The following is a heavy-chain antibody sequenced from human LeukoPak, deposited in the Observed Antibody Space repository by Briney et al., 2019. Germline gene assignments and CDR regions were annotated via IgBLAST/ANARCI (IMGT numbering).Heavy chain of an antibody. V-gene: IGHV1-8*01. CDR1: GYTFTSYD. J-gene: IGHJ4*02. CDR3: ASYYYGSGSRTFDY. Sequence: ASVKVSCKASGYTFTSYDINWVRQATGQGLEWTGWMNPNSGNTGYAQKFQGRVTMTRNTSISTAYMELSSLRSEDTAVYYCASYYYGSGSRTFDYWGQGTLVTVSS. D-gene: IGHD3-10*01. CDR2: MNPNSGNT.